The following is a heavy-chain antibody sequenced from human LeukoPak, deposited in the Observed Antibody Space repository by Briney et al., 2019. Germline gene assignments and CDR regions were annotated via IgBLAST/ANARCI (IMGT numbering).Heavy chain of an antibody. CDR1: GGSISSGGYY. CDR3: ASEKLWGNSALDY. D-gene: IGHD4-23*01. J-gene: IGHJ4*02. Sequence: PSQTLSLTCTVSGGSISSGGYYWSWIRQHPGKGLEWIGYIYYSGSTYYNPSLKSRVTISVDTSKNQFSLKLSSVTAADTAVYYCASEKLWGNSALDYWGQGSLVTVSS. CDR2: IYYSGST. V-gene: IGHV4-31*03.